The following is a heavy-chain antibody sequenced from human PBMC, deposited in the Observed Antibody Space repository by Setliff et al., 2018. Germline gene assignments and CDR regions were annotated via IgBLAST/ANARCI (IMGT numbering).Heavy chain of an antibody. CDR2: VYWDGDQ. Sequence: SGPTLVNPTQTLTLPCTFSGFSLNTTGEGVGWIRQPPGKALEWLALVYWDGDQRYSPSLNSRLSITKDSSKSQVFLTMTNMDPVDTATYYCALRRGNEWHLVRWFDPWGPGIQVTVSS. CDR1: GFSLNTTGEG. D-gene: IGHD6-6*01. V-gene: IGHV2-5*02. J-gene: IGHJ5*02. CDR3: ALRRGNEWHLVRWFDP.